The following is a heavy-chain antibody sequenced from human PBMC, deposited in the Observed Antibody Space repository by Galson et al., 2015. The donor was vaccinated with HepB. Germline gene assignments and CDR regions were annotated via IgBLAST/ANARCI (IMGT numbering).Heavy chain of an antibody. CDR2: ISSSSYYK. J-gene: IGHJ4*02. Sequence: SLRLSCAASAFTFSSDSMNWVRQAPGKGLEWVSSISSSSYYKYYADSVKGRFTISRDNAKSSLYVQMNNLRVEDTAVYYCARGRGDIGGYYALDYWGKGALVTVSS. CDR3: ARGRGDIGGYYALDY. D-gene: IGHD3-22*01. CDR1: AFTFSSDS. V-gene: IGHV3-21*06.